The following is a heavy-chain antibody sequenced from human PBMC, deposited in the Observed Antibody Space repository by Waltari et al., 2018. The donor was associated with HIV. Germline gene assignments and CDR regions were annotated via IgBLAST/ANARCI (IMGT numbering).Heavy chain of an antibody. Sequence: EVLLAESGGRFIQPGGSIGLSCTASTFSISAKHVTWIRQAPGGSLEWVAVIYPDDTTHYADSVSGRFTISRAKSRTTVFLLMNSLFVDDTATYFCATGVRYYGPWGQGTRVTVSS. CDR1: TFSISAKH. J-gene: IGHJ5*02. CDR2: IYPDDTT. V-gene: IGHV3-53*01. D-gene: IGHD3-22*01. CDR3: ATGVRYYGP.